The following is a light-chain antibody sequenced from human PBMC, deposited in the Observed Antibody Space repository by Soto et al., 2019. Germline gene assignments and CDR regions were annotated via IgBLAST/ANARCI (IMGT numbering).Light chain of an antibody. CDR3: QHYNSYSEA. J-gene: IGKJ1*01. V-gene: IGKV1-5*03. CDR1: QTISSW. Sequence: DIQMTQSPSTLSGSVGDRVTITCRASQTISSWLAWYQQKPGKAPKLLIYKASTLKSGVPSRFSGSGSGTEFTLPISSLHPDDFATYYCQHYNSYSEAFGQGPKVELK. CDR2: KAS.